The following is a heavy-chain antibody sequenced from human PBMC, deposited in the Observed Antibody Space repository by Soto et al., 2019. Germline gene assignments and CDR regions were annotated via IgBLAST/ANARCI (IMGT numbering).Heavy chain of an antibody. V-gene: IGHV4-31*03. D-gene: IGHD3-22*01. CDR1: GGSISSGGYY. J-gene: IGHJ5*02. Sequence: SETLSLTCTVSGGSISSGGYYWSWIRQHPGKGLEWIGYIYYSGSTYYNPSLKSRVTISVDTSKNQFSLKLSSVTAADTAVYYCARDLGFYYDSSGYYYAGDWFDPWGQGTLVTVS. CDR2: IYYSGST. CDR3: ARDLGFYYDSSGYYYAGDWFDP.